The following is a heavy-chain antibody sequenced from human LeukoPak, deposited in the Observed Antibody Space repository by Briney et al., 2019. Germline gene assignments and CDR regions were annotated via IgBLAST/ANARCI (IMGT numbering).Heavy chain of an antibody. CDR3: ARYPRYSSSPTFDY. Sequence: ASVRVSCKASGYTFTGYYMHWVRQAPGQGLEWMGWINPNTGGTYYAEKFQGRVTMTRDTAISTAYMELTRLTSDDTAVYCCARYPRYSSSPTFDYWGQGTLVTVSS. CDR2: INPNTGGT. D-gene: IGHD6-6*01. V-gene: IGHV1-2*02. CDR1: GYTFTGYY. J-gene: IGHJ4*02.